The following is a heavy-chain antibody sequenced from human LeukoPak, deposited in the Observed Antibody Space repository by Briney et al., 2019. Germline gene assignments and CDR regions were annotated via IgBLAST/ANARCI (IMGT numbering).Heavy chain of an antibody. J-gene: IGHJ4*02. D-gene: IGHD3-10*01. V-gene: IGHV3-7*04. CDR3: ARGRSGLDY. Sequence: PGGSLRLSCAASGFTFNNYRMTWVRQAPGKGLEWVANIKQDGSEKYYVDSVKGRFTISRDNAKNSLYLQMNSLRAEDTAVYYCARGRSGLDYWGQGALVTVSS. CDR1: GFTFNNYR. CDR2: IKQDGSEK.